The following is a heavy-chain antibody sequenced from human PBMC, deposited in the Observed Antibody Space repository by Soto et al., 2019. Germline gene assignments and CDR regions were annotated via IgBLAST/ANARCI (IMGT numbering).Heavy chain of an antibody. CDR3: VKQIRQGWSLFDC. J-gene: IGHJ4*02. Sequence: EVQLLESGGGLVHPGGSLRLSCAASGFTFSSSAMTWARQAPGKGLEWVSAISESGGTIFYADSVNGRFTVSRDNSRNTLYLQMNSLRADDTAVYYWVKQIRQGWSLFDCWGQGTLVTVSS. CDR2: ISESGGTI. CDR1: GFTFSSSA. D-gene: IGHD3-3*01. V-gene: IGHV3-23*01.